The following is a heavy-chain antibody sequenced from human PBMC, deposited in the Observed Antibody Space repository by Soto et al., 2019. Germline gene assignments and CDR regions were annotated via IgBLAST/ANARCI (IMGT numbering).Heavy chain of an antibody. V-gene: IGHV4-59*01. CDR2: IYYSGST. CDR1: GGSISTYY. CDR3: ARDEGYSSSRPAFDI. D-gene: IGHD6-13*01. Sequence: SETLSLTCTVSGGSISTYYWSWIRQPPGKGLEWIGYIYYSGSTNYYPSLKSRVTISVDTSKNQFSLKLSSVTAADTAVYYCARDEGYSSSRPAFDIWGHGTMVTVSS. J-gene: IGHJ3*02.